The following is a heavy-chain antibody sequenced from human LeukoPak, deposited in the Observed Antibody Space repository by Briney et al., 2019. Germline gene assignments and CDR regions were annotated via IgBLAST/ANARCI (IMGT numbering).Heavy chain of an antibody. CDR1: GFTLSIFA. J-gene: IGHJ4*02. CDR2: ISYDGYNK. D-gene: IGHD6-13*01. Sequence: GGSLRLSCAASGFTLSIFAMHWVRQAPGKGLEWVAVISYDGYNKYYADSVKVRFTISRDNSKNTLYLQMNSRRPEDTAVYYCARDAYSSSWSPGGDYFDCWGQGTLVTVSS. V-gene: IGHV3-30*04. CDR3: ARDAYSSSWSPGGDYFDC.